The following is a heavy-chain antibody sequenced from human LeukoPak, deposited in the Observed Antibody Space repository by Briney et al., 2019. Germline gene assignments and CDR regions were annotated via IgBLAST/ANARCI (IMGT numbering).Heavy chain of an antibody. CDR3: TRAPLKKRYSSISTWFDP. V-gene: IGHV1-8*01. Sequence: GASVKVSRKPSVYTFTSYDIKWVRQATGQGGEWMGWINPNSGNTGYAQKFQDRDNVTRNTSIRTDYMDMSSLRSEDTAVYYCTRAPLKKRYSSISTWFDPWGQGTLVTVSS. CDR1: VYTFTSYD. J-gene: IGHJ5*02. CDR2: INPNSGNT. D-gene: IGHD6-13*01.